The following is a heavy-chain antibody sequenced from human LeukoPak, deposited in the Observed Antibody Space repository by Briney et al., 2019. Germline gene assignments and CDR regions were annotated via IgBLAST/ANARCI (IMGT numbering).Heavy chain of an antibody. CDR3: AKYSGSYFLSDAFDI. J-gene: IGHJ3*02. CDR1: GFTFSSYW. V-gene: IGHV3-7*03. D-gene: IGHD1-26*01. Sequence: GGSLRLSCAASGFTFSSYWMSWVRQAPGKGLEWVANIKKDGSENYYVDSVKGRFTISRDNAKKSLYLQMNSLRAEDTAVYYCAKYSGSYFLSDAFDIWGQGTMVTVSS. CDR2: IKKDGSEN.